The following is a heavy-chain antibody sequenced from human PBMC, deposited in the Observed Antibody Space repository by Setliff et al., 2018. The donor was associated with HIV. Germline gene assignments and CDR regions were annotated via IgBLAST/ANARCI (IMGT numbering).Heavy chain of an antibody. V-gene: IGHV4-38-2*01. J-gene: IGHJ3*02. D-gene: IGHD2-21*02. Sequence: SETLSLTCGVSGDSITGSFYWAWIRQPPGKGLEWIANIYHSGTTYYNPSLASRATLSLDTSKNQFSLRLSSVSAADTAIYYCARVRGVDPLLVTASDAFSIWGQGTMVTVSS. CDR3: ARVRGVDPLLVTASDAFSI. CDR1: GDSITGSFY. CDR2: IYHSGTT.